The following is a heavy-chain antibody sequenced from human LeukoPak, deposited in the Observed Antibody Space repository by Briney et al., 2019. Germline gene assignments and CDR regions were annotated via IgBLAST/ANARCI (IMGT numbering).Heavy chain of an antibody. CDR1: GFTFSSHW. Sequence: GESLRLSCAASGFTFSSHWMHWVRQAPGKGLVWVSHLSTDGSFTTYADSVKGRFTISRDNAKNTLYLQMNSLRVDDTAVYYCARDRGGWIDPWGQGTLVTVSS. D-gene: IGHD2-15*01. J-gene: IGHJ5*02. V-gene: IGHV3-74*01. CDR2: LSTDGSFT. CDR3: ARDRGGWIDP.